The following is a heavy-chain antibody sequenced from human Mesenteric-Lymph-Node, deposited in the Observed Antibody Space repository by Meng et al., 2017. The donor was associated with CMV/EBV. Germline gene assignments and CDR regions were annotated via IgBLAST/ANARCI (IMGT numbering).Heavy chain of an antibody. V-gene: IGHV3-73*01. J-gene: IGHJ4*02. CDR3: SRRWEGLGCYYFD. CDR1: RFTFSGST. D-gene: IGHD3-10*01. Sequence: GGSLRLSCVVSRFTFSGSTIHWVRQASGKGLEWVGRIKSKANNYATAYGASVQGRFTISRDDSKNTAYLQMNGLKTEDTAVYYCSRRWEGLGCYYFDWGQGTLVTVSS. CDR2: IKSKANNYAT.